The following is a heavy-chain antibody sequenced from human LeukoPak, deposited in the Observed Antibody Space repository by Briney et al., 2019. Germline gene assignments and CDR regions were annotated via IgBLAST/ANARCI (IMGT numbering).Heavy chain of an antibody. V-gene: IGHV3-48*03. CDR2: ISSSGSTI. Sequence: GGSLRLSYAASGFTFSSYEMNWVRQAPGKGLEWVSYISSSGSTIYYADSVKGRFTISRDNAKNSLYLQMNSLRAEDTAVYYCAGLTDIVVVPAAMRGAFDIWGQGTMVTVSS. D-gene: IGHD2-2*01. CDR3: AGLTDIVVVPAAMRGAFDI. CDR1: GFTFSSYE. J-gene: IGHJ3*02.